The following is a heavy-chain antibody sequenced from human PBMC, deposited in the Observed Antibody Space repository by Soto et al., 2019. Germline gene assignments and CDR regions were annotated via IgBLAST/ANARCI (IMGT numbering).Heavy chain of an antibody. CDR1: GFTFSSYV. CDR2: ISGSGGST. CDR3: AKKGSGGSSEYYFDY. D-gene: IGHD2-15*01. V-gene: IGHV3-23*01. J-gene: IGHJ4*02. Sequence: PGGSLRLSCAASGFTFSSYVMSWVRQAPGKGLEWVSGISGSGGSTYYADSVKGRRTISRDNSKNTLFLQMNSLRAEDTAVYYCAKKGSGGSSEYYFDYWGQGTLVTVSS.